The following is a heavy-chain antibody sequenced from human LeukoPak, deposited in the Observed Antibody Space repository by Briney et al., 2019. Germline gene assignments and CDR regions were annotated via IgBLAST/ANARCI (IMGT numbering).Heavy chain of an antibody. D-gene: IGHD6-19*01. CDR1: GFTFSDYY. Sequence: GGSLRLSCAASGFTFSDYYMSWIRQAPGKGLEWVSYISSSGSTIYYADSVKGRFTISRDNAKNSLYLQMNSLRAEDTALYYCAKDTWEAVAGTWILNSYGMDVWGQGTTVTVSS. V-gene: IGHV3-11*01. J-gene: IGHJ6*02. CDR3: AKDTWEAVAGTWILNSYGMDV. CDR2: ISSSGSTI.